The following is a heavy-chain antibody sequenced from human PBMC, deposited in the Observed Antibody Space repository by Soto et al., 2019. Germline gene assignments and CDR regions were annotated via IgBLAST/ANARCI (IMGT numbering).Heavy chain of an antibody. CDR3: AKDLAYCGGDCPNYYYYGMDV. V-gene: IGHV1-24*01. CDR1: GYTLTELS. CDR2: FDPEDGET. D-gene: IGHD2-21*02. J-gene: IGHJ6*02. Sequence: ASVKVSCKVSGYTLTELSMHWVRQAPGKGLEWMGGFDPEDGETIYAQKFQGRVTMTEDTSTDTAYMELSSLRSEDTAVYYCAKDLAYCGGDCPNYYYYGMDVWGQGTTVTV.